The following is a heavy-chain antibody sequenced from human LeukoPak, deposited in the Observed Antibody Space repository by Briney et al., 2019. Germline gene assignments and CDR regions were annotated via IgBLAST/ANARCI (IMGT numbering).Heavy chain of an antibody. CDR1: GYTFTGYY. CDR3: ATSLLEWLPFDY. D-gene: IGHD3-3*01. CDR2: INPNSGGT. Sequence: GASVKVSCKASGYTFTGYYMHWVRQAPGQGLEWKGWINPNSGGTNCAQKVQGRVTMTRDTSISTAYMELSRLRSGDTAVYYCATSLLEWLPFDYWGQGTLVTVSS. J-gene: IGHJ4*02. V-gene: IGHV1-2*02.